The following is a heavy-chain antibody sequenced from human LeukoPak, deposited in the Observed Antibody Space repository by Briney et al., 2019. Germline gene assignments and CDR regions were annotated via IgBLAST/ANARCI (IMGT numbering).Heavy chain of an antibody. CDR1: GFTFSSHW. Sequence: GGSLRLSCAASGFTFSSHWMSWVRQAPGKGLEWVANIKKDGSEKYYVDSVKGRFTISRDNSKNTLYLQMNSLRAEDTAVYYCAKDPDEYYYGSGIFTGFGPWGQGTLVTVSS. D-gene: IGHD3-10*01. V-gene: IGHV3-7*01. J-gene: IGHJ5*02. CDR3: AKDPDEYYYGSGIFTGFGP. CDR2: IKKDGSEK.